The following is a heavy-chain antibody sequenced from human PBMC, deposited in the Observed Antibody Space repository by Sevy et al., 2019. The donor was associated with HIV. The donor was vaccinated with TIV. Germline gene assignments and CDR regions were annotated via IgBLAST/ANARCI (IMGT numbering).Heavy chain of an antibody. CDR1: GGSISSYY. Sequence: SETLSLTCIVSGGSISSYYWSWIRQPPGKGLEWIGYISYSGSTNYNPSLKSRVTVSLETSEKQFSLKLGSVTAADTAVYYCAREGRRSDYYQGAYFDYWGQGTLVTVSS. CDR2: ISYSGST. CDR3: AREGRRSDYYQGAYFDY. V-gene: IGHV4-59*01. D-gene: IGHD3-22*01. J-gene: IGHJ4*02.